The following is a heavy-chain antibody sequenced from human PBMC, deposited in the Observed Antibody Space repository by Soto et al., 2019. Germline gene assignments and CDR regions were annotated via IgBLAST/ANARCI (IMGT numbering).Heavy chain of an antibody. CDR3: AIEGMTRPFDY. CDR1: GFTFSSYG. Sequence: QVQLVESGGGVVQPGRSLRLSCAASGFTFSSYGMHWVRQAPGKGLEWVAVIWYDGSNKYYADSVKGRFTISRDNSKNTLYLQMNSLRAEDTAMYYCAIEGMTRPFDYWGQGTLVTVSS. J-gene: IGHJ4*02. CDR2: IWYDGSNK. V-gene: IGHV3-33*01. D-gene: IGHD2-21*02.